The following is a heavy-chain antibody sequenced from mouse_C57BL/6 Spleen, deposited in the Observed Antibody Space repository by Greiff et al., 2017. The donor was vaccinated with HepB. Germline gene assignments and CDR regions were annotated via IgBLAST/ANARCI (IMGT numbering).Heavy chain of an antibody. CDR3: AREGLRRGGYAMDY. V-gene: IGHV1-81*01. Sequence: VQLQQSGAELARPGASVKLSCKASGYTFTSYGISWVKQRTGQGLEWIGEIYPRSGNTYYNEKFKGKATLTADKSSSTAYMELRSLTSEDSAVYFCAREGLRRGGYAMDYWGQGTSVTVSS. CDR2: IYPRSGNT. D-gene: IGHD2-4*01. J-gene: IGHJ4*01. CDR1: GYTFTSYG.